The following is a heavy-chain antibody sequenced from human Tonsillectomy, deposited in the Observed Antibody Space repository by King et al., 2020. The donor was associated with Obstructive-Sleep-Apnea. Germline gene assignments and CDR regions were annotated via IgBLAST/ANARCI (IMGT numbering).Heavy chain of an antibody. Sequence: VQLVESGGSVVQPGRSLRLSCAASGFTFSGYGIHWVRQAPGKGLEWVAIISYDGSSNYYADSVKGRFTISRDNSKNTLYLQMNSLRPEDTAVYYCVKDFREHWTLDYWGLGTLVTVSS. V-gene: IGHV3-30*18. J-gene: IGHJ4*02. CDR3: VKDFREHWTLDY. D-gene: IGHD3/OR15-3a*01. CDR1: GFTFSGYG. CDR2: ISYDGSSN.